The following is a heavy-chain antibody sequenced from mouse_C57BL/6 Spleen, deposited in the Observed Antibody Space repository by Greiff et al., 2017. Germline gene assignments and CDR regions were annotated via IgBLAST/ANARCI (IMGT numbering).Heavy chain of an antibody. J-gene: IGHJ1*03. CDR2: INPNYGTT. D-gene: IGHD1-1*01. CDR1: GYSFTDYN. CDR3: ARSRRGSSDWYFDV. Sequence: QLQQSGPELVKPGASVKISCKASGYSFTDYNMNWVKQSNGKSLEWIGVINPNYGTTSYNQKFKGKATLTVDQSSSTAYMQLNSLTSEDSAVYYCARSRRGSSDWYFDVWGTGTTVTVSS. V-gene: IGHV1-39*01.